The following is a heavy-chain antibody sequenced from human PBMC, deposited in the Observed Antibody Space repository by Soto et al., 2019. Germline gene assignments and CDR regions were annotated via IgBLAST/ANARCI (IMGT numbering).Heavy chain of an antibody. J-gene: IGHJ5*02. CDR1: GGSVSSDKW. V-gene: IGHV4-4*02. D-gene: IGHD6-19*01. CDR3: VGRWLAGYGAFDP. CDR2: IHSFGST. Sequence: QVQLQESGPGLVKPSGTLSLTCAVSGGSVSSDKWWSWVRQPPGKGLEWIGEIHSFGSTNYNPSLKSRVTILLDKPKNQFSVKLTSVTAADTAMYFCVGRWLAGYGAFDPWGQGTLVTVSS.